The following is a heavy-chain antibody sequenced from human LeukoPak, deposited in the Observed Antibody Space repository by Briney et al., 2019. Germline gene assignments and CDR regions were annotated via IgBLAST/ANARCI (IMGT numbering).Heavy chain of an antibody. J-gene: IGHJ1*01. CDR2: IRYDGSNK. CDR3: AKDGHHTMIVPEYFQH. Sequence: GGSLRLSCAASGFTFSSYGMSWVRQAPGKGLEWVAFIRYDGSNKYYADSVKGRFTISRDNSKNTLYLQMNSLRAEDTAVYYCAKDGHHTMIVPEYFQHWGQGTLVTVSS. CDR1: GFTFSSYG. D-gene: IGHD3-22*01. V-gene: IGHV3-30*02.